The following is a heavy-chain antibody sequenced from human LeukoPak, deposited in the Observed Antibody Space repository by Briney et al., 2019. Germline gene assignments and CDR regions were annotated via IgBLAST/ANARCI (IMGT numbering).Heavy chain of an antibody. CDR1: GFTFSSYA. CDR2: ISYDGSNK. J-gene: IGHJ4*02. D-gene: IGHD6-19*01. Sequence: PWGSLRLSCAASGFTFSSYAMHWVRQAPGKGLEWVAVISYDGSNKYYADSVKGRFTISRDNSKNTLYLQMNSLRAEDTAVYYCARDIAVAGTLALDYWGQGTLVTVSS. CDR3: ARDIAVAGTLALDY. V-gene: IGHV3-30-3*01.